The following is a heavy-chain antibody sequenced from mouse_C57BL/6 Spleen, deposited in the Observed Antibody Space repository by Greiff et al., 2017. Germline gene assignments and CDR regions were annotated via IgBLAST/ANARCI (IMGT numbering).Heavy chain of an antibody. Sequence: QVQLQQSGAELAKPGASVKLSCKASGYTFTSYWMHWVKQRPGQGLEWIGYINPSSGYTKYNQKFKDKATLTADKSSSTAYMQLSSLTYEDSAVYYCARENYDDDGEAWFAYWGQGTLVTVSA. CDR1: GYTFTSYW. CDR3: ARENYDDDGEAWFAY. CDR2: INPSSGYT. V-gene: IGHV1-7*01. J-gene: IGHJ3*01. D-gene: IGHD2-4*01.